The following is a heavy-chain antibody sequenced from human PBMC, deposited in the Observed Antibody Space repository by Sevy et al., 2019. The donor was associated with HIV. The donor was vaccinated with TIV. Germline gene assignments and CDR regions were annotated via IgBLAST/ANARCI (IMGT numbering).Heavy chain of an antibody. D-gene: IGHD6-13*01. CDR1: GGSISSGSYY. J-gene: IGHJ6*03. CDR3: AREGISIAAAGTQSGYYYYYYMDV. V-gene: IGHV4-61*02. CDR2: IYTSGST. Sequence: SETLSLTCTVSGGSISSGSYYWSWIRQPAGKGLEWTGRIYTSGSTNYNPSLKSRVTISVDTSKNQFSLKLSSVTAADTAVYYCAREGISIAAAGTQSGYYYYYYMDVWGKGTTVTVSS.